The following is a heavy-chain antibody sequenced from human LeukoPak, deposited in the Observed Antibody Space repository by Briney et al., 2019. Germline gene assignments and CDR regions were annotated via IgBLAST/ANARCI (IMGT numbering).Heavy chain of an antibody. CDR2: FDPEDGET. CDR3: ATATFGCSGGRCYASAFDI. J-gene: IGHJ3*02. CDR1: GYTLTELS. Sequence: AASVKVSCKVSGYTLTELSMLWVRQAPGKGLEWMGGFDPEDGETIYAQKFQGRVTMTEDTSTDTAYMELSSMSSEDRAVYYCATATFGCSGGRCYASAFDIWGQGTMVTVSS. D-gene: IGHD2-15*01. V-gene: IGHV1-24*01.